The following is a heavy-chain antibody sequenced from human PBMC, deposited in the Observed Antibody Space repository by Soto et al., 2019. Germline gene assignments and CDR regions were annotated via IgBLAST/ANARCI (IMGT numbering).Heavy chain of an antibody. CDR2: IYTSGST. J-gene: IGHJ5*02. V-gene: IGHV4-4*07. CDR1: GGSISSYY. D-gene: IGHD6-13*01. CDR3: ARDLPAIAAAGTGWFDP. Sequence: SGTLSLTCAVSGGSISSYYWSWSRQPAGKGLEWIGRIYTSGSTNYNPSLKSRVTMSVDTSKNQFSLKLSSVTAADTAVYYCARDLPAIAAAGTGWFDPWGQGTLVTVSS.